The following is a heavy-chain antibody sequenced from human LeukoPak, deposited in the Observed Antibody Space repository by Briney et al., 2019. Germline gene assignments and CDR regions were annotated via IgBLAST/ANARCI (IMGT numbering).Heavy chain of an antibody. CDR3: ARDSSSSPYYYYGMDV. CDR2: IIPISGTA. Sequence: AASVKVSCKASGGTFSSYAISWVRQAPGQGLEWMGGIIPISGTANYAQKFQGRVTITADESTSTAYMELSSLRSEDTAVYYCARDSSSSPYYYYGMDVWGQGTTVTVSS. J-gene: IGHJ6*02. V-gene: IGHV1-69*13. D-gene: IGHD6-6*01. CDR1: GGTFSSYA.